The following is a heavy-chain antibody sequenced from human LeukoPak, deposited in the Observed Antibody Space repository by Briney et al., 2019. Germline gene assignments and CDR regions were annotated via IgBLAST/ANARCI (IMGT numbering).Heavy chain of an antibody. Sequence: ETLSLTCTVSGGSISNSFYYWGWIRQAPGKGLEWVSSISSSSSSIYYADSVKGRFTISRDNAKNSLYLQMNSLRAEDTAVYYCARGPGVRIDYWGQGTLVTVSS. CDR1: GGSISNSFYY. J-gene: IGHJ4*02. CDR3: ARGPGVRIDY. D-gene: IGHD1-14*01. V-gene: IGHV3-21*01. CDR2: ISSSSSSI.